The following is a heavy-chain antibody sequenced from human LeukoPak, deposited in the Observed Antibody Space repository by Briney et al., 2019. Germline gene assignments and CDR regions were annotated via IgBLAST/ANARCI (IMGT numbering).Heavy chain of an antibody. J-gene: IGHJ5*02. D-gene: IGHD2-2*01. CDR1: GYTFTMFR. CDR2: IYPTDSHT. CDR3: ARVCCTSTSSFDP. V-gene: IGHV5-51*01. Sequence: GESLEIPCKGSGYTFTMFRIAWVRQTPGKGLEWMGSIYPTDSHTRYSPSFQGQVTISIDKSIDTVYLHWSSLKASDSTVYYCARVCCTSTSSFDPWGQGTLVVVS.